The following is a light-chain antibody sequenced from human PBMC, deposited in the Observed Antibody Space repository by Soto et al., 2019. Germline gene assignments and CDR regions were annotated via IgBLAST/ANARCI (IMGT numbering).Light chain of an antibody. V-gene: IGKV2-28*01. Sequence: DVVLTQSPLSLPVTPGEPASISCRSSQSLLHTNGYNYLDWYLQKPGQSPPLLIYLASTRASGVPDRFIGSGAGTDFTLKISRVKAEDVGVYYCMQALQTPMFTFGQGTKLEI. CDR2: LAS. CDR3: MQALQTPMFT. CDR1: QSLLHTNGYNY. J-gene: IGKJ2*01.